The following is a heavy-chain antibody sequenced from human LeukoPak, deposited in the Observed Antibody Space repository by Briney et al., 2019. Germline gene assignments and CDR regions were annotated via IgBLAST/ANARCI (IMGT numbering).Heavy chain of an antibody. Sequence: SGTLSLTCAASGGSISSGDSYWTWIRQPPGKGLEWIGYIDHSGTTYYNPSLKSRVTISADTSKNQFSLKVSSVSDADTAVYYCAREGSSSVWGQGTLVTVSS. J-gene: IGHJ4*02. D-gene: IGHD6-6*01. CDR3: AREGSSSV. CDR2: IDHSGTT. CDR1: GGSISSGDSY. V-gene: IGHV4-30-4*01.